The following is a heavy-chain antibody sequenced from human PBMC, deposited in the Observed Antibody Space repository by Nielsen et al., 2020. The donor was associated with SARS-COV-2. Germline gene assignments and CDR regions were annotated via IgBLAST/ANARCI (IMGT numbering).Heavy chain of an antibody. D-gene: IGHD3-22*01. J-gene: IGHJ5*02. CDR3: ATVVHFYYDSSGYHTAGWFDP. Sequence: ASVKVSCKVSGYTLTELSMYWVRQAPGKGLEWMGGFDPEDGETIYAQKFQGRVTMTEDTSTDTAYMELSSLRSEDTAVYYCATVVHFYYDSSGYHTAGWFDPWGQGTLVTVSS. V-gene: IGHV1-24*01. CDR2: FDPEDGET. CDR1: GYTLTELS.